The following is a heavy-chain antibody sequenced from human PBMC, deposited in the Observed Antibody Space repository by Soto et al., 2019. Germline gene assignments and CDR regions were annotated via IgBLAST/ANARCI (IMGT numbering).Heavy chain of an antibody. CDR3: ARQYSSAESPYYYYGMDV. D-gene: IGHD5-18*01. Sequence: GESLKISCKGSGYSFTSYWISWVRQMPGKGLEWMGRIDPSDSYTNYSPSFQGHVTISADKSISTAYLQWSSLKASDTAMYYCARQYSSAESPYYYYGMDVWGQGTTVTVSS. J-gene: IGHJ6*02. V-gene: IGHV5-10-1*01. CDR2: IDPSDSYT. CDR1: GYSFTSYW.